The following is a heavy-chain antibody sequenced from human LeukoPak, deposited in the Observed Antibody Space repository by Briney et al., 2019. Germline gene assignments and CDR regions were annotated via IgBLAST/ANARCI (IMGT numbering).Heavy chain of an antibody. CDR1: GGSISSYY. J-gene: IGHJ5*02. V-gene: IGHV4-59*01. Sequence: PSETLSLTCTVSGGSISSYYWSWIRQPPGKGLEWIGYIYYSGNTNYNPSLKSRVTMSADTSTNQFSLKLSSVTAADTAVYYCARENYGDYEENWFDPWGQGTLVTVSS. D-gene: IGHD4-17*01. CDR3: ARENYGDYEENWFDP. CDR2: IYYSGNT.